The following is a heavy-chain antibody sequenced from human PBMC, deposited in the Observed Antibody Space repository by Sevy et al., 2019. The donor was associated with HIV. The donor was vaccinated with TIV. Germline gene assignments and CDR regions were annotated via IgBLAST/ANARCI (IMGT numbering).Heavy chain of an antibody. CDR1: EFTFSSYS. V-gene: IGHV3-21*01. CDR3: ARGTHDYGDYDRDAFDI. CDR2: ISGGGTYI. J-gene: IGHJ3*02. Sequence: GGSLRLSCATSEFTFSSYSMNWVRQAPGNGLEWVSSISGGGTYIYYVDSVKGRFTISRDNAKNSLYLQMNSLRAEDTAVYYCARGTHDYGDYDRDAFDIWGQGTMVTVSS. D-gene: IGHD4-17*01.